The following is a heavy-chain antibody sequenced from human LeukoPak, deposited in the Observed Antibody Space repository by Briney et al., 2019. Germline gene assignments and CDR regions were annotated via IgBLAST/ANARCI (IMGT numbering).Heavy chain of an antibody. CDR1: GLTFSSYA. V-gene: IGHV3-23*01. D-gene: IGHD3-3*01. CDR2: ISGSGGST. J-gene: IGHJ4*02. CDR3: AKDLELRFLEWLRPFDY. Sequence: GGSLRLSCAASGLTFSSYAMSWVRQAPGKGLEWVSAISGSGGSTYYADSVKGRFTISRDNSKNTLYLQMNSLRAEDTDVYYCAKDLELRFLEWLRPFDYWGQGTLVTVSS.